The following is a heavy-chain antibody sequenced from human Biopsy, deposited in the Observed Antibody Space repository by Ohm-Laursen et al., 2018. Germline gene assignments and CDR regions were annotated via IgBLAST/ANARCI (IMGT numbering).Heavy chain of an antibody. J-gene: IGHJ3*02. CDR3: ARVEAGTYDALDI. Sequence: TLSLTCSVSGGSMTGYEWSWIRLAPGKGLEWIGYIYYSGGTKYNPSLASRVTFSVDMSKSQFSLNLYSVTAADTAVYYCARVEAGTYDALDIWGQGTLVAVSA. CDR2: IYYSGGT. V-gene: IGHV4-59*01. D-gene: IGHD1-26*01. CDR1: GGSMTGYE.